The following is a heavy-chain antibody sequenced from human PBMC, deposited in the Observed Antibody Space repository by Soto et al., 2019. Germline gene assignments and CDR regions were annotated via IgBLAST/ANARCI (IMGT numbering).Heavy chain of an antibody. CDR3: ARRWGYAFDI. CDR2: IYYSGST. V-gene: IGHV4-59*08. D-gene: IGHD1-26*01. Sequence: QVQLQESGPGLVKPSETLSLTCTVSGGSISSYYWSWIRQPPGKGLEWIGYIYYSGSTNYNPSLKSRVTISVDTSKNQFSLKRSSVTAADTAVYYWARRWGYAFDIWGQGTMVTVSS. CDR1: GGSISSYY. J-gene: IGHJ3*02.